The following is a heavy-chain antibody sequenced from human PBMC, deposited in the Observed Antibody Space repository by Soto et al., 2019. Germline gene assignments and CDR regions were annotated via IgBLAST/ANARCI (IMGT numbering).Heavy chain of an antibody. CDR1: GYTFTSYG. J-gene: IGHJ4*02. Sequence: ASVKVSCKASGYTFTSYGISWVRQAPGQGLEWMGWITANNVNTNYAQKFQGRVTMTTDTSTATAYMELRSLRSDDTAVYYCARDMGGYYFEPNDYWGQGTLVTVSS. CDR3: ARDMGGYYFEPNDY. V-gene: IGHV1-18*01. CDR2: ITANNVNT. D-gene: IGHD3-22*01.